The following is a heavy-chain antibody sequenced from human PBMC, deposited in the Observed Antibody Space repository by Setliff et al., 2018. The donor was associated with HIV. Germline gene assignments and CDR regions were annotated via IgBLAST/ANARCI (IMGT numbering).Heavy chain of an antibody. CDR3: ARVGHSSSYHHYGMDV. V-gene: IGHV1-69*13. J-gene: IGHJ6*02. Sequence: VKVSCKTSGGTFSSYGISWVRQAPGQGLEWMGGIIPMFGTGFYAQKFQGVVTITTDESRSTAYMELSSLSSADTAVFYCARVGHSSSYHHYGMDVWGQGTTVT. CDR2: IIPMFGTG. D-gene: IGHD6-13*01. CDR1: GGTFSSYG.